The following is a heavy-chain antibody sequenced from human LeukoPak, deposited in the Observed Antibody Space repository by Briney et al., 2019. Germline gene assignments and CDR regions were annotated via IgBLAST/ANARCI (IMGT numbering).Heavy chain of an antibody. D-gene: IGHD3-3*01. CDR3: ARGVPFGVVHDGMDV. CDR1: GGSVSSGTYY. CDR2: TFYSGST. J-gene: IGHJ6*02. V-gene: IGHV4-61*01. Sequence: SETLSLTCTVSGGSVSSGTYYWSWIRQPPGKGLEWLGYTFYSGSTNYNPSLMSRVTISVDTSKNQFSLKLSSVTAADTAVYYCARGVPFGVVHDGMDVWGQGTTVTVSS.